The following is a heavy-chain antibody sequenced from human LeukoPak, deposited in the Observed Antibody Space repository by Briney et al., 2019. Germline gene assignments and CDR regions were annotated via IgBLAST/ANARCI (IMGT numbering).Heavy chain of an antibody. J-gene: IGHJ4*02. CDR3: ARMEAVAGTSVY. D-gene: IGHD6-19*01. Sequence: PSETLSLTCAVYGGSLSGYYWSWIRQPPGKGLEWIGEINHSGSTNYNPSLKSRVTISVDTSKNQFSLKLSSVTAADTAVYYCARMEAVAGTSVYWGQGTLVTVSS. CDR2: INHSGST. CDR1: GGSLSGYY. V-gene: IGHV4-34*01.